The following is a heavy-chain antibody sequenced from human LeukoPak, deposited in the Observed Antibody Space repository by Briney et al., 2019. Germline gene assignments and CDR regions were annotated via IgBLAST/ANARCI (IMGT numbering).Heavy chain of an antibody. CDR3: ARDLYGSGSY. D-gene: IGHD3-10*01. J-gene: IGHJ4*02. Sequence: GGSLRLSCAASGFTLSSYTMNWVRQAPGKGLKWVSSITSPSSYIYYADSVRGRFTISRDNAKNSLYLQINSLRAEDTAIYYCARDLYGSGSYWGQGTLVTVSS. CDR1: GFTLSSYT. V-gene: IGHV3-21*01. CDR2: ITSPSSYI.